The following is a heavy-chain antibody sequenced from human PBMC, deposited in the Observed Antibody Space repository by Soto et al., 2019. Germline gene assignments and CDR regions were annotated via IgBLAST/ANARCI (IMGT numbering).Heavy chain of an antibody. Sequence: QVQLVQSGAEVKKPGASVKVSCTASGYSFTIYYIPWVRQAPGQGLAWKGIINHSGGTTNYAQKFQGRVTMTSDTSTSTVYMELSSLRSEDTAVYYCATHSDADWYFGLWGRGTLVTVSS. V-gene: IGHV1-46*03. D-gene: IGHD2-2*01. CDR1: GYSFTIYY. CDR2: INHSGGTT. CDR3: ATHSDADWYFGL. J-gene: IGHJ2*01.